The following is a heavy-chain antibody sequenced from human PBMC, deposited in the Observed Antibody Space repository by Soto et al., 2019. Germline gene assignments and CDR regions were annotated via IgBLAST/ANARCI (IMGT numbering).Heavy chain of an antibody. Sequence: PGGSLRLSCAASGFTFSSYSMNWVRQAPGKGLEWVSYISSSSSTIYYADSVKGRFTISRDNAKNSLYLQMNSLRDEDTAVYYCAGAYDSSGXSPLWLHAVWGQGTTVTVSS. CDR1: GFTFSSYS. J-gene: IGHJ6*01. D-gene: IGHD3-22*01. V-gene: IGHV3-48*02. CDR2: ISSSSSTI. CDR3: AGAYDSSGXSPLWLHAV.